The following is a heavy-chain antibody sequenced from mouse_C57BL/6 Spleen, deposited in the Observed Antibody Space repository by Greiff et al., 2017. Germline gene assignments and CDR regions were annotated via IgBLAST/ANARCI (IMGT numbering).Heavy chain of an antibody. CDR3: ARNWFFDY. J-gene: IGHJ2*01. Sequence: QVQLQQSGPELVQPGASVKISCKASGYAFSSSWMNWVKQRPGKGLEWIGRIYPGDGDTNYNGKFKGKATLTADKSSSTAYMQLSSLTSEDSAVYFCARNWFFDYWGQGTTLTVSS. V-gene: IGHV1-82*01. CDR1: GYAFSSSW. D-gene: IGHD4-1*01. CDR2: IYPGDGDT.